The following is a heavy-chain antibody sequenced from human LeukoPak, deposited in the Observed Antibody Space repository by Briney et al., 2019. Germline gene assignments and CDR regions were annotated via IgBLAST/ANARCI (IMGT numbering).Heavy chain of an antibody. CDR2: ISSSSSYI. Sequence: PGGSLRLSCAASGFTFSSYAMSWVRQAPGKGLEWVSSISSSSSYIYYADSVKGRFTISRDNAKNSLYLQMNNLRAEDTAVYYCARDLSFGAPYNWFDPWGQGTLVTVSS. CDR3: ARDLSFGAPYNWFDP. J-gene: IGHJ5*02. V-gene: IGHV3-21*01. D-gene: IGHD3-10*01. CDR1: GFTFSSYA.